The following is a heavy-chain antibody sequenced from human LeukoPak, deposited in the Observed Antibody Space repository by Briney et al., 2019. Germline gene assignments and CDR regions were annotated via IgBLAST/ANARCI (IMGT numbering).Heavy chain of an antibody. J-gene: IGHJ4*02. D-gene: IGHD2-15*01. Sequence: GESLRISCKGSGYSFTSYWISWVRQMPGKGLEWMGRIDPSDSYTNYSPSLQGHVTISADKSISTAYLQWSSLKASDTAMYYCARHALINCSGGSCYRKRAPPRKDFDYWGQGTLVTVSS. CDR1: GYSFTSYW. V-gene: IGHV5-10-1*01. CDR2: IDPSDSYT. CDR3: ARHALINCSGGSCYRKRAPPRKDFDY.